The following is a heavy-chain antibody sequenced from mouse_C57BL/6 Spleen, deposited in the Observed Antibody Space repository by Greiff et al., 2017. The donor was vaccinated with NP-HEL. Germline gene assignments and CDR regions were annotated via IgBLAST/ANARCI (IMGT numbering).Heavy chain of an antibody. V-gene: IGHV1-81*01. CDR3: ERSLITTVVASYWYFDD. D-gene: IGHD1-1*01. J-gene: IGHJ1*03. Sequence: QVQLQQSGAELARPGASVKLSCKASGYTFTSYGISWVKQRTGQGLEWIGEIYPRSGNTYYNEKFKGKATLTADKSSSTAYLELRSLTSEDSAVYFGERSLITTVVASYWYFDDWGTGTTVTVSS. CDR1: GYTFTSYG. CDR2: IYPRSGNT.